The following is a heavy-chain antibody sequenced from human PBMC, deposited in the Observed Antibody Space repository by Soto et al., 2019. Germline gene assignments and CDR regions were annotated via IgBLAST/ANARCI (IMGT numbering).Heavy chain of an antibody. CDR3: ARLLAYSGSYLDYGMDV. Sequence: PGESLKISCKGSGYSFTTYWIGWVRQMPGKGLEWMGIIYPGDSDTRYSPSFQGQVTISADKSISTAYLQWSSLKASDTTIYYCARLLAYSGSYLDYGMDVWGQWTTVTVSS. CDR1: GYSFTTYW. CDR2: IYPGDSDT. V-gene: IGHV5-51*01. J-gene: IGHJ6*02. D-gene: IGHD1-26*01.